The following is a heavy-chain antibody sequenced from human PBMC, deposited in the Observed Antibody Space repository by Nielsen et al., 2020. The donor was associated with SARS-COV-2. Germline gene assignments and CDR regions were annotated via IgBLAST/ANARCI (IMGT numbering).Heavy chain of an antibody. V-gene: IGHV3-7*01. CDR1: GFDFSGYA. CDR2: IKPDGSEK. Sequence: GGSLRLSCAASGFDFSGYAMHWVRQVPGKGLEWVADIKPDGSEKVYVDSVKGRFTISRDNAKNSMSLQMNSLRVEDTAVYYCARDWSRAFDVWGQGTMVTVSS. CDR3: ARDWSRAFDV. J-gene: IGHJ3*01.